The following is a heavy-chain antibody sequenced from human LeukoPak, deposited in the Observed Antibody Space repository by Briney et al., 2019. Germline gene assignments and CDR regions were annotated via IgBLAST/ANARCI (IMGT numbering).Heavy chain of an antibody. D-gene: IGHD1-14*01. CDR1: GFTLSNYA. CDR2: INGSGDKT. Sequence: GGSLRLSCAASGFTLSNYAMNWVRQAPGKGLEWVSSINGSGDKTYYADSVKGRFTISRDNSKNTLYLRMNSLRAEDTAVYYCAKPARTDYADYWGQGTLVTVSS. CDR3: AKPARTDYADY. V-gene: IGHV3-23*01. J-gene: IGHJ4*02.